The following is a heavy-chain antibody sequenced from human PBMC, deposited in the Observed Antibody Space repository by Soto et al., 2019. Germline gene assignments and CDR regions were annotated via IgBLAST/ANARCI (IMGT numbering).Heavy chain of an antibody. CDR3: ATGRYDFWSGYSFPNWFDP. J-gene: IGHJ5*02. Sequence: SETLSHTCTASGDSISSSYWSWFRQSPGKGLEWIGYIYYSGSTNYNPSLKSRVTISVDTSKNQFSLKLSSVTAADTAVYYCATGRYDFWSGYSFPNWFDPWGQGTLVTGLL. V-gene: IGHV4-59*01. CDR2: IYYSGST. D-gene: IGHD3-3*01. CDR1: GDSISSSY.